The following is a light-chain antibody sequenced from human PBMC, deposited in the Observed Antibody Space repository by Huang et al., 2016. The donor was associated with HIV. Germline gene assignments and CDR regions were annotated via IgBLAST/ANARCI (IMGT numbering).Light chain of an antibody. Sequence: EIVMTQSPGTLSLSPGERATLSCRPSQSFSSNLAWYQHKPGQAPRLLIYGASTRATGVPARLSGSGSGTEFTLTISSLQSDDFVVYYCQQYQDWPRTFGQGTKVEIK. V-gene: IGKV3-15*01. J-gene: IGKJ1*01. CDR2: GAS. CDR3: QQYQDWPRT. CDR1: QSFSSN.